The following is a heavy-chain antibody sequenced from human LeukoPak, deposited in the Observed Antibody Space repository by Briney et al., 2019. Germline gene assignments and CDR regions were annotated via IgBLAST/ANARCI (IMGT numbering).Heavy chain of an antibody. CDR1: GFTFSSYG. J-gene: IGHJ5*02. D-gene: IGHD3-22*01. Sequence: GGSLRLSCAASGFTFSSYGMHWVRQAPGKGLEWVAVISYDGSNKYYADSVKGRFTISRDNSKNTLYLQMNSLRAEDTAVYYCARDGHYYDSSAPRNPWGQGTLVTVSS. CDR3: ARDGHYYDSSAPRNP. CDR2: ISYDGSNK. V-gene: IGHV3-30*03.